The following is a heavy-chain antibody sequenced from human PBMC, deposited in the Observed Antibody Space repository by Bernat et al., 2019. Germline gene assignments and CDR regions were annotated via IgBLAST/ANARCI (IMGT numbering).Heavy chain of an antibody. V-gene: IGHV1-18*01. J-gene: IGHJ6*02. CDR3: ARESLRVGAMPYYYYGMDV. CDR2: ISAYNGNT. Sequence: QVQLVQSGAEVKKPGASVKVSCKASGYTFTSYGISWVRQAPGQGLEWMGWISAYNGNTNYAQKLQGRVTITADESTSTAYMELSSLRSEDTAVYYCARESLRVGAMPYYYYGMDVWGQGTTVTVSS. D-gene: IGHD1-26*01. CDR1: GYTFTSYG.